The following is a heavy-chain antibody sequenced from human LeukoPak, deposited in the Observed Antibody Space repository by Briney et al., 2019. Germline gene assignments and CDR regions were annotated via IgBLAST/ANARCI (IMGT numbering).Heavy chain of an antibody. V-gene: IGHV4-39*01. D-gene: IGHD3-10*01. CDR3: ARRAWSYYYFDY. Sequence: SETLSLTCTVSGASVSSNSYFWGWIRQPPVKGLEWIGSIYYSGSPYYNPSLKSRVTISVDTSKNQFSLKLSSATAADTAVYYCARRAWSYYYFDYWGQGTLVTVSS. CDR2: IYYSGSP. CDR1: GASVSSNSYF. J-gene: IGHJ4*02.